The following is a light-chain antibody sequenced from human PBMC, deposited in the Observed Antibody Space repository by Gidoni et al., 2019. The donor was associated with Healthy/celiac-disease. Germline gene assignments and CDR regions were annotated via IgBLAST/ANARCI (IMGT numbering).Light chain of an antibody. V-gene: IGLV1-47*01. CDR3: AAWDDSLVGV. J-gene: IGLJ1*01. CDR2: RNN. Sequence: QSVLTQPPSASGTPGQRVTIPCSGSSSNIGSNYVYWYQQLPGTAPKLLIYRNNQRPSGVPDRFSGSKSGTSASLAISGLRSEDEADYYCAAWDDSLVGVFGTGTKVTVL. CDR1: SSNIGSNY.